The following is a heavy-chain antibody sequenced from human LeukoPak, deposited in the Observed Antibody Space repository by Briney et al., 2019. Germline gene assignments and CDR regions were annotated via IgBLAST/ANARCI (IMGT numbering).Heavy chain of an antibody. CDR3: AKDMGWELKGGVY. Sequence: PGRSLRLSCAASGFTFDDYAMHWVRQAPGKGLEWVSGINWNSGSIGYADSVKGRFTISRDNAKNSLYLQMNRLRAEDTALYYCAKDMGWELKGGVYWGQGTLVTVSS. CDR1: GFTFDDYA. D-gene: IGHD1-26*01. CDR2: INWNSGSI. J-gene: IGHJ4*02. V-gene: IGHV3-9*01.